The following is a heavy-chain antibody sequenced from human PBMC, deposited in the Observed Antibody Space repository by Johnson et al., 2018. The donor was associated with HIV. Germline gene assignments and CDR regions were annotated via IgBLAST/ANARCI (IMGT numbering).Heavy chain of an antibody. V-gene: IGHV3-30*02. CDR2: VQYDGTDK. J-gene: IGHJ3*02. D-gene: IGHD3-16*01. CDR1: GFTFISYA. Sequence: QVQLVESGGGVVRPGGSLRLSCAASGFTFISYAMHWVRQAPGKGLEWVAFVQYDGTDKYYADSVEGRFTISRDNSKNTLYLQMNSLRAEDTAVYYCAKDVIMITFGGIFDIWGQGTRVTVSS. CDR3: AKDVIMITFGGIFDI.